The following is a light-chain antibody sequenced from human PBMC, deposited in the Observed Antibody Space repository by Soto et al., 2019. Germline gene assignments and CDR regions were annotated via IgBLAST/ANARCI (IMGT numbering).Light chain of an antibody. V-gene: IGKV1-39*01. J-gene: IGKJ3*01. CDR3: QQSYSTPAT. CDR2: ATS. CDR1: QSISSY. Sequence: DIQMTQSPSSLSASVGDRVIITCRASQSISSYLNWYQQKPGKAPKLLIYATSSLQSGVPSRFSGSGSGTDFTLTISSLQPEDFATYYCQQSYSTPATFGPGTKVHIK.